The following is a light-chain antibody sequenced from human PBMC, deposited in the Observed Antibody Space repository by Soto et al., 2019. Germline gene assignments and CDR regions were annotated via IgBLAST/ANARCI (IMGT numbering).Light chain of an antibody. J-gene: IGKJ5*01. Sequence: DIQMTHSPSSLSASVGDRVTITCRASQTISTWMAWYQQKPGKAPKLLIYAASSLQSGVPSRFSGGGSGTDFTLTISSLQPEDFATYYCQQSYSTLITFGQGTRLEI. CDR3: QQSYSTLIT. V-gene: IGKV1-39*01. CDR1: QTISTW. CDR2: AAS.